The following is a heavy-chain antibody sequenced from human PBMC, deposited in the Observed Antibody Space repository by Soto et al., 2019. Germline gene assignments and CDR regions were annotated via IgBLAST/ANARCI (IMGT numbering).Heavy chain of an antibody. CDR2: IYSRGST. CDR3: AGIGEDIYYGMDV. CDR1: GGSMSNYY. Sequence: SETLSLTCSVSGGSMSNYYWNWIRQSAGKGLEWIGRIYSRGSTQYHPFLQSRVTMLVDTSQNEFSLRLNSVTAADTAVYFCAGIGEDIYYGMDVWGEGTTVTVSS. D-gene: IGHD2-15*01. V-gene: IGHV4-4*07. J-gene: IGHJ6*04.